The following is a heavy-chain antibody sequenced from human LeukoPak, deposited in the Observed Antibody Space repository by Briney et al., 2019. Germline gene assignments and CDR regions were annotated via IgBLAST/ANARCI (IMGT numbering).Heavy chain of an antibody. CDR2: IASSGTTK. Sequence: GGSLRLSCAVSRFPFSVYEMNWVRQAPGKGLEWVSNIASSGTTKYYADSVKGRFSISRDNAKSSLYLQMNSLRVEDPAVYYCALLAVASDFDYWGQGALVTVSS. J-gene: IGHJ4*02. D-gene: IGHD6-19*01. V-gene: IGHV3-48*03. CDR3: ALLAVASDFDY. CDR1: RFPFSVYE.